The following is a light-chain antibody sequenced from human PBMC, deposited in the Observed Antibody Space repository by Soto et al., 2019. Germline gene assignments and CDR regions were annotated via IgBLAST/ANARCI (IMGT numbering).Light chain of an antibody. V-gene: IGKV1-27*01. CDR3: QHYNYAPYT. J-gene: IGKJ2*01. Sequence: DIQMTQSPSSLSASVGDRVTITCRASQGISNYLAWYQQKPGKVPKLLIYSASTLQSGVPSRFSGSGSGTDFTLTISSLEPEDVATYDCQHYNYAPYTFGQGTKLEIK. CDR2: SAS. CDR1: QGISNY.